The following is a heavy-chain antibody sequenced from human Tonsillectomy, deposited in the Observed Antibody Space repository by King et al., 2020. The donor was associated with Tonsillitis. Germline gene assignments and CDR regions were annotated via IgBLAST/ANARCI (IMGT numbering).Heavy chain of an antibody. Sequence: LQLQESGPGLVKPSETLSLTCSVSGGSTSSYYWSWIRQPPGKGLEWIGYIYSTGSTDSNPSLTSRVTISIDTSKNQLSLKLNSVTAADTAVYYCARVYGLGSYPPARFGMDVWGQGTTVIVSS. V-gene: IGHV4-59*01. CDR1: GGSTSSYY. CDR3: ARVYGLGSYPPARFGMDV. D-gene: IGHD3-10*01. CDR2: IYSTGST. J-gene: IGHJ6*02.